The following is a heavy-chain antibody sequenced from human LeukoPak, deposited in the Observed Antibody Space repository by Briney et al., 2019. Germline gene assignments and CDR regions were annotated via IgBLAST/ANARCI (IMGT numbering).Heavy chain of an antibody. CDR3: AREGGFTMARSLDY. CDR1: GFTFSSYA. CDR2: ISYDGSNK. D-gene: IGHD3-10*01. Sequence: GGSLRLSCAASGFTFSSYAMHWVRQAPGKGLEWVAVISYDGSNKYYADSVKGRFTISRDNSKNTLYLQMNSLRAGDTAVYYCAREGGFTMARSLDYWGQGTLVTVSS. V-gene: IGHV3-30-3*01. J-gene: IGHJ4*02.